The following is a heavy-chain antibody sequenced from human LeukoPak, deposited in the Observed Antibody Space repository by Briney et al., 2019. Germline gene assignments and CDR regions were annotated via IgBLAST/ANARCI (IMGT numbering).Heavy chain of an antibody. CDR2: IWHDGSNK. CDR1: GVISIHYA. V-gene: IGHV3-33*06. Sequence: PGGPLRLFREASGVISIHYAIHGVSQAPGKGLEGVAVIWHDGSNKYYADSVEGRFTISRDNSKNTVYLQMDSLGAEDTAMYYCAKDQGTTGSTYKMGYFDYWGHGALLTVSS. J-gene: IGHJ4*03. CDR3: AKDQGTTGSTYKMGYFDY. D-gene: IGHD1-14*01.